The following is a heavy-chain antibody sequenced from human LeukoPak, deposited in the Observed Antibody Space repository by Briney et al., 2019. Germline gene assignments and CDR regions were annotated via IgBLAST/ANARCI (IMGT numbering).Heavy chain of an antibody. D-gene: IGHD2-2*01. J-gene: IGHJ3*02. V-gene: IGHV4-34*01. CDR3: GRGRYCSSTSCFPLIGDDSFDM. Sequence: KPSETLSLNCAVYGGSFSGYYWSWIRQPPGKGLEWIGEINHSGSTNYNPSLKSRVTISVDTSKNEFSLPLSFVTAADTAVYYCGRGRYCSSTSCFPLIGDDSFDMWGQGTRDSV. CDR1: GGSFSGYY. CDR2: INHSGST.